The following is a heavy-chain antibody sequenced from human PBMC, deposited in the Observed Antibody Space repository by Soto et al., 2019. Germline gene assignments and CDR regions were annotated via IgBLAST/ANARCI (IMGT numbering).Heavy chain of an antibody. D-gene: IGHD2-2*01. CDR1: GFTLSTYW. V-gene: IGHV3-7*04. CDR3: ARVTPPFLEVPAYYYFYAMDV. CDR2: IKQDGTDK. J-gene: IGHJ6*02. Sequence: EVQLVESGGGLVQPGGSLRLSCAASGFTLSTYWMSWVRQAPGKGLEWVASIKQDGTDKYYVDSVKGRFTVSRDNAKNSLDLQMNSLRAEETAVYYCARVTPPFLEVPAYYYFYAMDVWGQGTTVTVSS.